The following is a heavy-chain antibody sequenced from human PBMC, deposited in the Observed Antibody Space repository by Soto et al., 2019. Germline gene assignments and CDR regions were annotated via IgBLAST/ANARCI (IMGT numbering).Heavy chain of an antibody. CDR3: AHLNRFGELSFGWFDP. V-gene: IGHV1-69*13. Sequence: GASVKVSFKASGGTFSRYAISWVRQAPGQGLEWMGGIIPIFGTANYAQKFQGRVTITADESTSTAYMELSSLRSEDTAVYYCAHLNRFGELSFGWFDPWGQGTLVTVS. D-gene: IGHD3-16*01. J-gene: IGHJ5*02. CDR1: GGTFSRYA. CDR2: IIPIFGTA.